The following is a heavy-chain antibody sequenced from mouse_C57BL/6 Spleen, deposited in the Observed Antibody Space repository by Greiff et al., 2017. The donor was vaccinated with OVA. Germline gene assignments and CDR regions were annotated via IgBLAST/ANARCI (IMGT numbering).Heavy chain of an antibody. D-gene: IGHD2-4*01. CDR3: ARWRDYDGFDY. V-gene: IGHV1-72*01. Sequence: LSFPSSFYTFTLYLMHWFNHIPGRGLEWIGRIDPNSGGTKYNEKFKSKATLTVDKPSSTAYMQLSSLTSEDSAVYYCARWRDYDGFDYWGQGTTLTVSS. J-gene: IGHJ2*01. CDR2: IDPNSGGT. CDR1: FYTFTLYL.